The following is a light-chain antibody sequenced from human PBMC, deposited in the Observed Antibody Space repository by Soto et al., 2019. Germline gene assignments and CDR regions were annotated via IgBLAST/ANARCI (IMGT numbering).Light chain of an antibody. CDR1: SSDVGGYDY. CDR3: NSYTSSSTYV. CDR2: DVS. V-gene: IGLV2-14*01. J-gene: IGLJ1*01. Sequence: QSALTQPASVSGSPGQSIAISCTGTSSDVGGYDYVSWYQQHPGKAPKLMIYDVSNRPSGVSSRFSGSKSGNTASLTISGLQAEDEADYYCNSYTSSSTYVFGTGTKLPS.